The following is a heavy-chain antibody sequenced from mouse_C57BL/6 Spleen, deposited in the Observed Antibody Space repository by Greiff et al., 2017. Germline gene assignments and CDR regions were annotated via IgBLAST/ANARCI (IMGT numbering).Heavy chain of an antibody. J-gene: IGHJ3*01. CDR1: GYSFTGYY. V-gene: IGHV1-42*01. D-gene: IGHD2-2*01. CDR3: ARVSTMVTTTGAWFAY. CDR2: INPSTGGT. Sequence: EVQLQQSGPELVKPGASVKISCKASGYSFTGYYMNWVKQSPEKSLEWIGEINPSTGGTTYNQKFKAKATLTVDKSSSTAYMQLKSLTSEDSAVXYCARVSTMVTTTGAWFAYWGQGTLVTVSA.